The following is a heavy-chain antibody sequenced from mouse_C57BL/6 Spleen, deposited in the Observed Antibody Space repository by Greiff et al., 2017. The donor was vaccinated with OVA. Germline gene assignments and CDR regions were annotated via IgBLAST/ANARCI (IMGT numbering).Heavy chain of an antibody. CDR2: ISYSGST. CDR3: ASPGSSPAWFAY. J-gene: IGHJ3*01. CDR1: GYSITSGYD. D-gene: IGHD1-1*01. Sequence: EVKLVESGPGMVKPSQSLSLTCTVTGYSITSGYDWHWIRHFPGNKLEWMGYISYSGSTNYNPSLKSRISITHDTSKNHFFLKLNSVTTEDTATYYCASPGSSPAWFAYWGQGTLVTVSA. V-gene: IGHV3-1*01.